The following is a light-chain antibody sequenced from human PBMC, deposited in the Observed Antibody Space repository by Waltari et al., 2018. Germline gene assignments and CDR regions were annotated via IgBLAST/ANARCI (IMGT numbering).Light chain of an antibody. CDR1: QSVTNY. V-gene: IGKV3-11*01. Sequence: SCRASQSVTNYLAWYQQKPGQAPRLLIYDTSNRVTGIPARFSGSGFGTDFTLTISSLEPGDFAVYYCQQRRDWPLTFGGGTKVEIK. J-gene: IGKJ4*01. CDR2: DTS. CDR3: QQRRDWPLT.